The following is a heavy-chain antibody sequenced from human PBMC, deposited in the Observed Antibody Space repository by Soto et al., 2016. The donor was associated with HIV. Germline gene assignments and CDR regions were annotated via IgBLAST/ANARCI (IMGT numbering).Heavy chain of an antibody. V-gene: IGHV1-2*02. CDR1: GYTFTGYY. D-gene: IGHD2-21*02. CDR3: ASHPGIYCGGDCHDDAFDI. CDR2: INPNSGGT. Sequence: QVQLVQSGAEVKKPGASVKVSCKASGYTFTGYYMHWVRQAPGQGLEWMGWINPNSGGTNYAQKFQGRVTMTRDTSISTAYMELSRLRSDDTAVYYCASHPGIYCGGDCHDDAFDIWGQGTMVTSLQ. J-gene: IGHJ3*02.